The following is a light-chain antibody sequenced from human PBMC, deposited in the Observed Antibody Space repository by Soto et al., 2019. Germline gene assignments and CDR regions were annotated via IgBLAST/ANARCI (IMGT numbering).Light chain of an antibody. CDR3: AAWDDSLSAYV. V-gene: IGLV1-47*01. J-gene: IGLJ1*01. CDR1: SSNIGSNY. Sequence: PSASGTPGQRVTISCSGSSSNIGSNYVYWYQQLPGTAPKLLIYRNNQRPSGVPDRFSGSKSGTSASLAISGLRSEDEADYYCAAWDDSLSAYVFGTGTKVTVL. CDR2: RNN.